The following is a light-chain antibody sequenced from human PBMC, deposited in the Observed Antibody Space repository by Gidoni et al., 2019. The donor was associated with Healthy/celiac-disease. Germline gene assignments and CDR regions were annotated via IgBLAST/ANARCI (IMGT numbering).Light chain of an antibody. CDR2: GAS. CDR1: QSVSSN. V-gene: IGKV3-15*01. CDR3: QQYNNWPRWYT. J-gene: IGKJ2*01. Sequence: EIVMTQSPAPLSVSPGERATLSCRASQSVSSNLAWYQQRPGQAPRLLIYGASTRATGIPARFSGSGSGTEFTLTISSLQSEDFAVYYCQQYNNWPRWYTFGQGTKLEIK.